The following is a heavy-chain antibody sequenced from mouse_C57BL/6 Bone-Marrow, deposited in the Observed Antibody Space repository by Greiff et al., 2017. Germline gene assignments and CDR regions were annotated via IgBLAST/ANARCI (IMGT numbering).Heavy chain of an antibody. CDR2: IDPSDSET. Sequence: QVQLQQPGAELVRPGSSVKLSCKASGYTFTSYWMHWVKQRPIQGLEWIGNIDPSDSETHYNQKFKDKATLTVDKSSSTAYMQLSSLTSEDSAVYYCARLGGRAQATTGFAYWGQGTLVTVSA. V-gene: IGHV1-52*01. J-gene: IGHJ3*01. CDR1: GYTFTSYW. D-gene: IGHD3-2*02. CDR3: ARLGGRAQATTGFAY.